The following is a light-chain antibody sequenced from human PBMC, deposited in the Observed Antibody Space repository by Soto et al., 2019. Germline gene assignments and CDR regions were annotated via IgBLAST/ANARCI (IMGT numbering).Light chain of an antibody. V-gene: IGKV3-20*01. J-gene: IGKJ2*01. CDR3: QLYGSPPLYT. CDR2: GAS. CDR1: QSVRSTY. Sequence: EVVLTQSPGTLSLSPGERAALSCRASQSVRSTYLAWYQQKPGQAPRLLIYGASSKATRIPDRFSGSGSGTDFALNISRLEPEDFAVYYCQLYGSPPLYTFGQGNKLEI.